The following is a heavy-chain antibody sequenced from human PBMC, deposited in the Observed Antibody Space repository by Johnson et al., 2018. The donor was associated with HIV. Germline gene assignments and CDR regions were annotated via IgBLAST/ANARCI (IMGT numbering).Heavy chain of an antibody. CDR2: ISSNGGST. CDR1: GFTFSSYA. CDR3: ARVSNHAFDI. V-gene: IGHV3-64*01. J-gene: IGHJ3*02. Sequence: VQLVESGGGLVQPGGSLRLSCAASGFTFSSYAMHWVRQAPGKGLEYVSAISSNGGSTYYANSVKGRFTISRDNSKNTLYLQMNSLRAEDTAVYYCARVSNHAFDIWGQGTMVTVSS.